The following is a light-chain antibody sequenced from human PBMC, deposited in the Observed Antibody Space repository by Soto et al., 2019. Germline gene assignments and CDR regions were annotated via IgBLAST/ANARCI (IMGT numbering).Light chain of an antibody. CDR1: QGISSY. V-gene: IGKV1-8*01. J-gene: IGKJ2*01. Sequence: AIRMTQSPSSFSASTGDRVTITCRASQGISSYLAWYQQKPGKAPKLLIYAASTLQSGAPSRFSGSGSGTDFTLTISCLPSEDFATYDCQQYYSYPFTFGQGTKLESK. CDR2: AAS. CDR3: QQYYSYPFT.